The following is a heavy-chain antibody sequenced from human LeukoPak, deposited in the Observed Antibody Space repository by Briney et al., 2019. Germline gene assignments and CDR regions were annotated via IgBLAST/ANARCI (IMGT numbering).Heavy chain of an antibody. J-gene: IGHJ2*01. CDR2: ISGSGGST. CDR3: AKGALPAAISRYFDL. Sequence: GGSLRLSCAASGFTSSSYAMSWVRQAPGKGLEWVSAISGSGGSTYYADSVKGRFTISRDNSKNTLYQQMNSLRAEDTAVYYCAKGALPAAISRYFDLWGRGTLVTVSS. D-gene: IGHD2-2*01. V-gene: IGHV3-23*01. CDR1: GFTSSSYA.